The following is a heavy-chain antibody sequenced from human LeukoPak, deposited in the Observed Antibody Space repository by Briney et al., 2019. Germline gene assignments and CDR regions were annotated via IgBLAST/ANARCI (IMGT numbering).Heavy chain of an antibody. CDR3: AKPNRYCSGGSCYAVDY. CDR2: INSDGSDT. J-gene: IGHJ4*02. V-gene: IGHV3-74*01. CDR1: RFTFSNFW. D-gene: IGHD2-15*01. Sequence: GGSLRLSCAASRFTFSNFWMHWVRQAPGKGLVWVSRINSDGSDTYYADSVKGRFTISRDNSKNTLYLQMNSLRAEDTAVYYCAKPNRYCSGGSCYAVDYWGQGTLVTVSS.